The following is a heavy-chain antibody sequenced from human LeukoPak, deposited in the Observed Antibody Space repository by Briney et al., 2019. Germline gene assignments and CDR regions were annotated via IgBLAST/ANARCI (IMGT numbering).Heavy chain of an antibody. CDR2: INSDGSST. Sequence: GGSLRLSCAASGFTFSSYWMHWVRQAPGKGLVWVSRINSDGSSTRYADSVKGRFTISRDNGKNSLYLQMNSPRVEDTAVYYCAKLAKYFYGAETFYFFEHWGQGTPVTASS. V-gene: IGHV3-74*01. CDR3: AKLAKYFYGAETFYFFEH. CDR1: GFTFSSYW. J-gene: IGHJ4*02. D-gene: IGHD3-10*01.